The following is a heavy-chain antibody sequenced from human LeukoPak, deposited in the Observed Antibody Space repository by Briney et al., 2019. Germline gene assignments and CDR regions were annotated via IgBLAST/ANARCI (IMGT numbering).Heavy chain of an antibody. V-gene: IGHV3-23*01. CDR2: INGSGGST. Sequence: GGSLRLSCAASGFTFSSYAMSWVRQAPGKGLEWVSAINGSGGSTYYADSVKGRFTNSRDNSKNTLYLQMNSLRAEDTAVYYCAKDTEPYYYDSSGLGAFDIWGQGTIHTVSS. D-gene: IGHD3-22*01. CDR1: GFTFSSYA. CDR3: AKDTEPYYYDSSGLGAFDI. J-gene: IGHJ3*02.